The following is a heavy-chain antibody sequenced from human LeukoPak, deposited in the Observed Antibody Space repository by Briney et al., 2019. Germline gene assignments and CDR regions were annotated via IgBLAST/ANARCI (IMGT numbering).Heavy chain of an antibody. CDR1: GGTFSSYA. CDR3: ARHSSSSFDP. J-gene: IGHJ5*02. V-gene: IGHV1-69*04. CDR2: IIPILGIA. Sequence: SVKVSCKASGGTFSSYAISWVRQAPGQGLEWMGRIIPILGIANYAQKFQGRVTITADKSTSTAYMGLSSLRSEDTAVYYCARHSSSSFDPWGQGTLVTVSS. D-gene: IGHD6-6*01.